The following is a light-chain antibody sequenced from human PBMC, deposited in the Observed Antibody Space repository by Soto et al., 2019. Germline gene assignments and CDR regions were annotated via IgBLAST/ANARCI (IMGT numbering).Light chain of an antibody. CDR3: QTWGTGIVV. J-gene: IGLJ2*01. Sequence: QLVLTQSPSASASLGASVKLTCTLSSGHSSYAIAWHQQQPEKGPRYLMKLTSDGSHSKGDGIPDRFSGSSSGAERYLTISSLQSEDEADYHCQTWGTGIVVFGGGTKLTVL. CDR1: SGHSSYA. CDR2: LTSDGSH. V-gene: IGLV4-69*01.